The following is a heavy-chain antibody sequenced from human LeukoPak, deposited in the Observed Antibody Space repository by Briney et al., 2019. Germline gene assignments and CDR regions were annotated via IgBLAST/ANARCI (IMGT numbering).Heavy chain of an antibody. D-gene: IGHD3-10*01. CDR3: AKEGGFGELRYCDY. CDR1: GFTFSSYW. CDR2: IKQDGSEK. Sequence: PWGSLRLSCAASGFTFSSYWMSWVRQAPGKGLEWVANIKQDGSEKYYVDSVKGRFTISRDNAKNSLYLQMNSLRAEDTAVYYCAKEGGFGELRYCDYWGQGTLVTVSS. V-gene: IGHV3-7*01. J-gene: IGHJ4*02.